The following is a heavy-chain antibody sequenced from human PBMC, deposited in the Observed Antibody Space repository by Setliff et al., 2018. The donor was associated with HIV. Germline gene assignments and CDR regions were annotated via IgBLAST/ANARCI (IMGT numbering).Heavy chain of an antibody. V-gene: IGHV4-39*01. J-gene: IGHJ5*02. Sequence: LSLTCTASGGSISTSTYYWGWIRQPPGKGLEWIGSIHYSGSTYYNSSLQSRVTISVDTSKNQFSLKVNSVTAADTAVYYCARHPPNLDWLDPWGQGTLVTVSS. CDR2: IHYSGST. CDR1: GGSISTSTYY. CDR3: ARHPPNLDWLDP.